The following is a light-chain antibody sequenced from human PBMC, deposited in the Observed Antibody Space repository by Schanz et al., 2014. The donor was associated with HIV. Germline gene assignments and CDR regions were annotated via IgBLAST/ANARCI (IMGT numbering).Light chain of an antibody. CDR3: QQYDRSSWT. CDR2: ATS. J-gene: IGKJ1*01. Sequence: EIVLTQSPGSLSLSPGGRATLSCGASQRLSSSYLAWYQQKRDQPPRLVIYATSTRAAGIPDRFSGTGSGTDFTLTISSLEPEDFATYYCQQYDRSSWTFGLGTKVETK. V-gene: IGKV3-20*01. CDR1: QRLSSSY.